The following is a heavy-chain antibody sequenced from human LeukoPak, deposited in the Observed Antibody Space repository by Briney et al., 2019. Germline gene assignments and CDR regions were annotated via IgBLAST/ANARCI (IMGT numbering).Heavy chain of an antibody. CDR2: IYYSGST. Sequence: SETLSLTCTVSGGSISSSSYYWGWIRQPPGKGLEWIGSIYYSGSTYYNPSLKSRVTISVDTSKNQFSLKLSSVTAADTAVYYCAKEGYPGNYFDYWGQGTLVTVSS. CDR1: GGSISSSSYY. CDR3: AKEGYPGNYFDY. V-gene: IGHV4-39*02. D-gene: IGHD2-15*01. J-gene: IGHJ4*02.